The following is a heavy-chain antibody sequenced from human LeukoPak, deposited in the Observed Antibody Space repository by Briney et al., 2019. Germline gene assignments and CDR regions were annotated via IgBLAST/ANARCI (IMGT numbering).Heavy chain of an antibody. CDR1: GGFIGTYY. CDR3: AKVVISKHAARTGKDWFDP. V-gene: IGHV4-59*08. J-gene: IGHJ5*02. D-gene: IGHD6-6*01. CDR2: IYYSGST. Sequence: SETLSLTCTVSGGFIGTYYWSWIRQPPGKGLEWIGYIYYSGSTTYNPSLKSRVTISVDTSKNQFSLKLNSVTAADTAVYYCAKVVISKHAARTGKDWFDPWGQGTLVTVSS.